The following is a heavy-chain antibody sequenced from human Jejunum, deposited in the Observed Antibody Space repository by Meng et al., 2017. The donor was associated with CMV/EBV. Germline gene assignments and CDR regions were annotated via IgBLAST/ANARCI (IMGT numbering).Heavy chain of an antibody. V-gene: IGHV4-59*01. CDR3: ARSEDAYDSRGHLLYYFDY. J-gene: IGHJ4*02. CDR1: SYY. Sequence: SYYWSWIRQPPGKRLEWIGYIYYSGSTNYNPSLKSRVTISVDTSKNQFSLKLSSVTAADTAVYYCARSEDAYDSRGHLLYYFDYWGQGTRVTVSS. CDR2: IYYSGST. D-gene: IGHD3-22*01.